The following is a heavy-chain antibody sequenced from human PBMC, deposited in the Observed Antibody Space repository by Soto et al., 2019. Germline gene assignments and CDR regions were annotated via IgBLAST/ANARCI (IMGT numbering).Heavy chain of an antibody. CDR1: GFTFSSYD. Sequence: QGELVESGGGVVQPGRALRLSCAASGFTFSSYDMHWVRQAPGKGLEWVAVIWFDGSNKNYPGSVKGRFTVSRDNSKNTLYLQMDSLRVEDTAVYYCAREVTSSYCGRDCSYDAFDIWGQGTMVTVSS. CDR3: AREVTSSYCGRDCSYDAFDI. CDR2: IWFDGSNK. V-gene: IGHV3-33*01. J-gene: IGHJ3*02. D-gene: IGHD2-21*02.